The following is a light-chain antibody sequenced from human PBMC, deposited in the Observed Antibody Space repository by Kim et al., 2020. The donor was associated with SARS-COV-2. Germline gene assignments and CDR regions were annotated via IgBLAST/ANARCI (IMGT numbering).Light chain of an antibody. V-gene: IGKV1-5*03. CDR2: KAS. Sequence: SASVGDRVTITCRASQRITTWLAWYQQKPGKAPKLLNYKASTLDTGVPSRFSGSGSETEFTLTISSLQPDDFATYFCQQHFSYPHTFGQGTKLEI. J-gene: IGKJ2*01. CDR1: QRITTW. CDR3: QQHFSYPHT.